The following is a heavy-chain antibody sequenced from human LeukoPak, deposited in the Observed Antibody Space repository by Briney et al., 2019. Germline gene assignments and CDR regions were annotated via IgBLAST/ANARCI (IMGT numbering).Heavy chain of an antibody. D-gene: IGHD5-18*01. CDR3: AREGHRPYSYGPAYNWFDP. Sequence: SETLSLTCTVSGGSISSGDYYWSWIRQHPGKGLEWIGYIYYSGSTYYNPSLKSRVTISVDTSKNQFSLKLSSVTAADTAVYYCAREGHRPYSYGPAYNWFDPWGQGTLVTVSS. J-gene: IGHJ5*02. V-gene: IGHV4-31*03. CDR2: IYYSGST. CDR1: GGSISSGDYY.